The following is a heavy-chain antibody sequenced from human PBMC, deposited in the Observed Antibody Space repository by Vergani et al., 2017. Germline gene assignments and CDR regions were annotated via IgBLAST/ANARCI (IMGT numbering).Heavy chain of an antibody. V-gene: IGHV1-46*03. CDR1: GYTFSNYY. D-gene: IGHD3-9*01. J-gene: IGHJ4*02. Sequence: QVQVVQSGAEVKKSGASVKVSCKTSGYTFSNYYMHWVRRPPGQGLEWMGIINPSGGHTNYAQKFQGRVTMTRDTSTSTVYMELSSLRSEDTAIYYCARGDYGILTGYRYWGQGTLVTVSA. CDR3: ARGDYGILTGYRY. CDR2: INPSGGHT.